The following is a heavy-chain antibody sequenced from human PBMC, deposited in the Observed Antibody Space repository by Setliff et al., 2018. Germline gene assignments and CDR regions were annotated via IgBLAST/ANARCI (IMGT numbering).Heavy chain of an antibody. CDR1: GFTFSTYA. CDR2: IYSGDRNT. Sequence: GGSLRLSCAASGFTFSTYAMSWVRQAPGKGLEWVSTIYSGDRNTFYTDSVKGRFTIFRDGSKNILYLQMTSLRAEDTAVYYCAKPQVELRWGFESWGQGTLVTVFS. V-gene: IGHV3-23*03. J-gene: IGHJ4*02. CDR3: AKPQVELRWGFES. D-gene: IGHD1-7*01.